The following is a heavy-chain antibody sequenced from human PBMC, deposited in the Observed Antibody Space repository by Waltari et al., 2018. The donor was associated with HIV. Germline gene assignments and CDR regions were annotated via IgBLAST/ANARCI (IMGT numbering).Heavy chain of an antibody. Sequence: QVPLVQSGAEVKKPGASVKVSCKVSGYTLSELSMHWVRQAPGKGLEWMGGFDPEQGNTIYAQNFQGRVTMTEDAATDTAYRELSSLRSEDTAVYYCTTEGLYCSGGTCYSRFDPWGQGTLVTVSS. V-gene: IGHV1-24*01. CDR2: FDPEQGNT. CDR3: TTEGLYCSGGTCYSRFDP. D-gene: IGHD2-15*01. CDR1: GYTLSELS. J-gene: IGHJ5*02.